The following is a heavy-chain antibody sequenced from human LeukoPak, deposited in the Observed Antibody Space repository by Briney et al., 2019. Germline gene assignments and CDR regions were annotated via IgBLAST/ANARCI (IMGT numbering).Heavy chain of an antibody. V-gene: IGHV3-23*01. D-gene: IGHD6-6*01. CDR2: IRSNGETT. CDR3: ARDGRFEYSHFYYFDH. Sequence: GGSLRLSCAASGFTFSSIAMTWVRQAPGKGLEWVSTIRSNGETTYNADSVKGRFTISRDNSKKTLYLQLNSLRVEDTAIYYCARDGRFEYSHFYYFDHWGQGTLVTVSS. CDR1: GFTFSSIA. J-gene: IGHJ4*02.